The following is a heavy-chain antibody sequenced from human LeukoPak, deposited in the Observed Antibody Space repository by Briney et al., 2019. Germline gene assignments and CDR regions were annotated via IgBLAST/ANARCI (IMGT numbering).Heavy chain of an antibody. CDR3: AKSFGSGSYRIDF. CDR2: IKQDGSEK. V-gene: IGHV3-7*01. J-gene: IGHJ4*02. CDR1: GFTFSSYW. D-gene: IGHD3-10*01. Sequence: PGGSLRLSCAASGFTFSSYWMSWVRQAPGKGLEWVANIKQDGSEKYYVDSVKGRFTISRDNSKNTLYLQTNSLRAEDTGVYYCAKSFGSGSYRIDFWGQGTLVTVSS.